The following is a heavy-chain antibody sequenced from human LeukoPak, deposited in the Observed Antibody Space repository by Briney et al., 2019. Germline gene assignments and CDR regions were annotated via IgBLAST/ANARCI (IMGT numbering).Heavy chain of an antibody. CDR2: IYYSGST. CDR3: ARGVQLWPHFDY. CDR1: GGSISSSSYY. D-gene: IGHD5-18*01. Sequence: SETLSLTCTVSGGSISSSSYYWGWIRQPPGKGLEWIGYIYYSGSTNYNPSLKSRVTISVDTSKNQFSLKLSSVTAADTAVYYCARGVQLWPHFDYWGQGTLVTVS. V-gene: IGHV4-61*05. J-gene: IGHJ4*02.